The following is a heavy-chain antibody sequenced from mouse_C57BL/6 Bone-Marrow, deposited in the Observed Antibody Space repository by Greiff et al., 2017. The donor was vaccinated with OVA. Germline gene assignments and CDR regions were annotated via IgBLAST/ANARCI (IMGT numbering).Heavy chain of an antibody. V-gene: IGHV14-4*01. CDR3: TTITTVVFDY. CDR2: IDPENGDT. D-gene: IGHD1-1*01. J-gene: IGHJ2*01. Sequence: EVKLVESGAELVRPGASVKLSCTASGFNIKDDYMHWVKQRPEQGLEWIGWIDPENGDTEYASKFQGKATITADTSSNTAYLPLSSLTSEDTAVYYCTTITTVVFDYWGQGTTLTVSS. CDR1: GFNIKDDY.